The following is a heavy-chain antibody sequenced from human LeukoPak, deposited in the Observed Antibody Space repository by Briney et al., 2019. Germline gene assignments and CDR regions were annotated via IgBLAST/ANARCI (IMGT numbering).Heavy chain of an antibody. J-gene: IGHJ6*02. CDR1: GGSISSYD. CDR2: IYTSGST. Sequence: SETLSLTCTVSGGSISSYDWSWIRPPAGKGLEWIGRIYTSGSTNYNPSHKSRVTMSVDTSKNQFSLNLNSVTAADTAVYYCARDQAGLRYGMDVWGQGTTVTVSS. CDR3: ARDQAGLRYGMDV. V-gene: IGHV4-4*07.